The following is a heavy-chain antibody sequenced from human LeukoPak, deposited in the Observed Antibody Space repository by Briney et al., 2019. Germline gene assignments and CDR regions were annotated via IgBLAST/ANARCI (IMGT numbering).Heavy chain of an antibody. CDR3: ARISSSSFHFDY. V-gene: IGHV2-70*04. J-gene: IGHJ4*02. Sequence: SGPTLVNPTQTLTLTCSFSGFSLSTTGMRVNCIRQAPGKALEWLARIDWDDDKFYSTSLKTRLTISKDTSKNQVVLTMTNMGPVDTGTYYCARISSSSFHFDYWGRGTLVTVSS. D-gene: IGHD2-2*01. CDR1: GFSLSTTGMR. CDR2: IDWDDDK.